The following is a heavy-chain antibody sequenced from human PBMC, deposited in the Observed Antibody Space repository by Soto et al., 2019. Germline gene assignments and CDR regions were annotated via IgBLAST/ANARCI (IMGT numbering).Heavy chain of an antibody. D-gene: IGHD2-2*01. CDR2: IFHSGST. J-gene: IGHJ5*02. CDR3: ARLFCSSSSCLTPSWFDP. CDR1: GGSISSNNW. V-gene: IGHV4-4*02. Sequence: QVQLQESGPGLVKPSGTLSLTCAVSGGSISSNNWWSWVRQAPGPGLEWIGDIFHSGSTNYNPSLKSRVTISVDKSKIQFSLKLSSVTAADTAMYYCARLFCSSSSCLTPSWFDPWGQGTLVTVSS.